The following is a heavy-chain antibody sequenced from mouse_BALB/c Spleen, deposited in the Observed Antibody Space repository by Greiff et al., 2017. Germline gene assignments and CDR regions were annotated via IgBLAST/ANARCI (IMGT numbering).Heavy chain of an antibody. V-gene: IGHV5-4*02. D-gene: IGHD2-14*01. CDR3: ARGYYRFYAMDY. CDR1: GFTFSDYY. CDR2: ISDGGSYT. Sequence: EVQVVESGGGLVKPGGSLKLSCAASGFTFSDYYMYWVRQTPEKRLEWVATISDGGSYTYYPDSVKGRFTISRDNAKNNLYLQMSSLKSEDTAMYYCARGYYRFYAMDYWGQGTSVTVSS. J-gene: IGHJ4*01.